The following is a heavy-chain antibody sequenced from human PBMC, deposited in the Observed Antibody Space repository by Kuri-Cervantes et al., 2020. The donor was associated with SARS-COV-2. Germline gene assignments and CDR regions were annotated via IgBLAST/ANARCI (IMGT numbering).Heavy chain of an antibody. CDR2: IYDSGST. V-gene: IGHV4-39*01. Sequence: SETLSLTCTVSGGSISSSSYYWGWIRQPPGKGLEWIGSIYDSGSTYDNPSLKSRVTISVDTSKNQFPLKLSSVTAAATAVYYCASLRVENWYFDLWGRGTLVTVSS. CDR1: GGSISSSSYY. J-gene: IGHJ2*01. CDR3: ASLRVENWYFDL.